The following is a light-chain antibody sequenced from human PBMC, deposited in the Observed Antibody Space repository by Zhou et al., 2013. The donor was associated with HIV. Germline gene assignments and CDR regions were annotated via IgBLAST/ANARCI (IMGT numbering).Light chain of an antibody. V-gene: IGKV3-20*01. Sequence: EIVLTQSPGTLSLSPGERATLSCRASQSVSSSYLAWYQQKPGQAPRLLIYGASSRATGIPDRFSGSGSGTDFTLTISRLEPEDSAVYYCQQYGDSPLTFGGGTKVEI. CDR2: GAS. J-gene: IGKJ4*01. CDR1: QSVSSSY. CDR3: QQYGDSPLT.